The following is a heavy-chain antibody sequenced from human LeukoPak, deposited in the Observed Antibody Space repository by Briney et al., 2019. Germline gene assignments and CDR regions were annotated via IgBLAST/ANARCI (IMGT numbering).Heavy chain of an antibody. CDR1: GFTVSSNY. J-gene: IGHJ3*02. V-gene: IGHV3-53*01. CDR3: ARIYDSSGYYYSDAFDI. D-gene: IGHD3-22*01. Sequence: PGGSLRLSCAASGFTVSSNYMSWVRQAPGKGLEWVSVIYSGGSTYYADSVKGRFTISRDNSKNTLYLQMNSLRAEDTAVYYCARIYDSSGYYYSDAFDIWGQGTMVTVSS. CDR2: IYSGGST.